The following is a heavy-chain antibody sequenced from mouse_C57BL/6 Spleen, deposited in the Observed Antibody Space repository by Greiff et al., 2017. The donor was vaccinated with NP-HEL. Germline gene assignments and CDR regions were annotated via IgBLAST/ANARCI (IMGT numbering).Heavy chain of an antibody. J-gene: IGHJ1*03. V-gene: IGHV5-4*01. D-gene: IGHD2-10*02. CDR2: ISDGGSYT. CDR3: ARVYGNYWYFDV. CDR1: GFTFSSYA. Sequence: EVQRVESGGGLVKPGGSLKLSCAASGFTFSSYAMSWVRQTPEKRLEWVATISDGGSYTYYPDNAKNNLYLQMSHLKSEDTAMYYCARVYGNYWYFDVWGTGTTVTVSS.